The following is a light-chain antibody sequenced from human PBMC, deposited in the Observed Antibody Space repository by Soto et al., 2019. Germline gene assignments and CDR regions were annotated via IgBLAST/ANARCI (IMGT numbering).Light chain of an antibody. V-gene: IGKV1-39*01. CDR2: AAS. CDR1: QSISSY. J-gene: IGKJ5*01. Sequence: IQMTQSPSSLSASVGDRVTITCRASQSISSYLNWYQQKPGKAPKLLIYAASSLQSGVPSRFSGSGSGTDFTLTISSLQPEDFATYYGQQSYSTPVTFGQGTRLEIK. CDR3: QQSYSTPVT.